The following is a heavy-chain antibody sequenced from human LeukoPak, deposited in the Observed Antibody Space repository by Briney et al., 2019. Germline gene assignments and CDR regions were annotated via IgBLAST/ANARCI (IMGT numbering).Heavy chain of an antibody. CDR1: GFTFNNYA. Sequence: PGGSLRLSCAASGFTFNNYAIHWVRQAPGKGLEWVAVISYDGSNKYYADSVKGRFTISRDNSKNTLYLQMNSLRAEDTAVYYCARDLRNYYDSSGYYYGLIGYWGQGTLVTVSS. D-gene: IGHD3-22*01. CDR3: ARDLRNYYDSSGYYYGLIGY. CDR2: ISYDGSNK. V-gene: IGHV3-30*04. J-gene: IGHJ4*02.